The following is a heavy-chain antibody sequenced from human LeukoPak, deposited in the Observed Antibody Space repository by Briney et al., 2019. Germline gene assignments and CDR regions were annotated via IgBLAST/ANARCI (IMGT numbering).Heavy chain of an antibody. J-gene: IGHJ1*01. CDR3: ARDFTTVTTAYFQH. D-gene: IGHD4-17*01. CDR1: GFTFSSYW. Sequence: GGSLRLSCAASGFTFSSYWMSWVRQAPGKGLEWVANIKQDGSEKYYVDSVKGRFTISRDNAKNSLYLQMNSLRAEDTAVYYCARDFTTVTTAYFQHWGQGTLVTVSS. V-gene: IGHV3-7*01. CDR2: IKQDGSEK.